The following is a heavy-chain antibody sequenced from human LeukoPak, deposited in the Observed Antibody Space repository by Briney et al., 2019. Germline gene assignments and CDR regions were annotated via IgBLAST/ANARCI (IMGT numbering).Heavy chain of an antibody. V-gene: IGHV3-48*04. D-gene: IGHD3-10*01. CDR2: ISSSSSAI. CDR3: ARDVLLWFGELYSNWFDP. J-gene: IGHJ5*02. Sequence: GGSLRLSCAASGFTFSSYSMNWVRQAPGKGLEWVSYISSSSSAIYYADSVKGRFTISRDNAKNSLYLQMNSLRAEDTAVYYCARDVLLWFGELYSNWFDPWGQGTLVTVSS. CDR1: GFTFSSYS.